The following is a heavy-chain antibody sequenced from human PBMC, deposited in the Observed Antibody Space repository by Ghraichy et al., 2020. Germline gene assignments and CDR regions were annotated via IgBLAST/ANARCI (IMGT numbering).Heavy chain of an antibody. J-gene: IGHJ4*02. CDR2: IYYSGST. V-gene: IGHV4-59*01. Sequence: SQTLSLTCTVSGGSISSYYWSWIRQPPGKGLEWIGYIYYSGSTNYNPSLKSRVTISVDTSKNQFSLKLSSVTAADTAVYYCARAHCSGGSCYAHWGQGTLVTVSS. D-gene: IGHD2-15*01. CDR1: GGSISSYY. CDR3: ARAHCSGGSCYAH.